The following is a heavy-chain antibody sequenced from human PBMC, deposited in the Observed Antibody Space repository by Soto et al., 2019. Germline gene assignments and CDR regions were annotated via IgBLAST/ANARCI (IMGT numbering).Heavy chain of an antibody. Sequence: QVQLVQSGAEVRKPGASVNISCRASGFSFSDNLINWVRQAPGQSLEWMGWINPENGNTRYSQTFQGEVTISKHSSASIAYVEVSDLTSDDTAGYYCARDILSVGPRANAAFEVWGQGTMVTVSA. D-gene: IGHD2-2*01. V-gene: IGHV1-3*01. CDR3: ARDILSVGPRANAAFEV. CDR1: GFSFSDNL. CDR2: INPENGNT. J-gene: IGHJ3*01.